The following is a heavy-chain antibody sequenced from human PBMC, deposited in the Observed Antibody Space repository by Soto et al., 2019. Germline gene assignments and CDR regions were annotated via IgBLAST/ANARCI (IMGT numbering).Heavy chain of an antibody. D-gene: IGHD3-10*01. V-gene: IGHV3-33*06. Sequence: PGGSLRLSCAASGFNFGSYGMHWVRQASGKGLEWVTVIWYDGSKTFYADSVKGRFTISRDNSKNTVSLQMNSLRAEDTAIYYCAKAGSGSRGLDYWGQGTLVTVSS. J-gene: IGHJ4*02. CDR1: GFNFGSYG. CDR2: IWYDGSKT. CDR3: AKAGSGSRGLDY.